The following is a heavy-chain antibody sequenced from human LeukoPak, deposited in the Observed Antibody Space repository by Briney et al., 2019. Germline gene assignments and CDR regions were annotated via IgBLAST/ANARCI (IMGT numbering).Heavy chain of an antibody. Sequence: SETLSLTCTASGGSISSSSYYWGWIRQPPGKGLEWIGSIYYSGSTYYNPSLKSRVTISVDTSKNQFSLKLSSVTAADTAVYYCARRTVVPPGAFDIWGQGTMVTVSS. CDR3: ARRTVVPPGAFDI. D-gene: IGHD4-23*01. J-gene: IGHJ3*02. V-gene: IGHV4-39*01. CDR2: IYYSGST. CDR1: GGSISSSSYY.